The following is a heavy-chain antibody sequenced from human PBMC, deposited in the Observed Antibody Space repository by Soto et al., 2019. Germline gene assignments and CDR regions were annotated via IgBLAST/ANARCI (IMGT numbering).Heavy chain of an antibody. J-gene: IGHJ4*02. CDR3: ARVKSRDGYNLD. CDR1: GFTFSDYY. V-gene: IGHV3-11*06. D-gene: IGHD5-12*01. Sequence: GGSLRLSCAASGFTFSDYYMSWIRQAPGKGLEWVSYISSSSSYTNYADSVKGRFTISRDNAKNSLYLQMTSLRAEDTAVYYCARVKSRDGYNLDWGQGTLVTVSS. CDR2: ISSSSSYT.